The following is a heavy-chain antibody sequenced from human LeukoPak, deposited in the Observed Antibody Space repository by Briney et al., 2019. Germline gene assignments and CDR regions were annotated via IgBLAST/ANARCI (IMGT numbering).Heavy chain of an antibody. CDR1: GFTFSGYP. D-gene: IGHD3-3*01. J-gene: IGHJ4*02. Sequence: PGKSLRLSCAASGFTFSGYPIHWVRQAPGKGLEWVAVIWYDGSNKYYANSVKGRFTISRDNSKNTLYLQMNSLRAEDTAVYYCARGGVTYYDFWSGYEVDYWGQGTLVTVSS. CDR3: ARGGVTYYDFWSGYEVDY. CDR2: IWYDGSNK. V-gene: IGHV3-33*01.